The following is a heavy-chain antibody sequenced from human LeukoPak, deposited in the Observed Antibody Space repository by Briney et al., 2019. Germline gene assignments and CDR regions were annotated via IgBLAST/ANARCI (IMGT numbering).Heavy chain of an antibody. V-gene: IGHV7-4-1*02. Sequence: ASVKVSFQASGYTFTSYAMNWVRPAPGQGLEWMGWINTNTGNPTYAQGFTGRFVFSLDTSVSTAYLQISSLKAEDTAVYYCARAENDYGVYVYYWGQGTLVTVSS. D-gene: IGHD4-17*01. CDR2: INTNTGNP. CDR1: GYTFTSYA. J-gene: IGHJ4*02. CDR3: ARAENDYGVYVYY.